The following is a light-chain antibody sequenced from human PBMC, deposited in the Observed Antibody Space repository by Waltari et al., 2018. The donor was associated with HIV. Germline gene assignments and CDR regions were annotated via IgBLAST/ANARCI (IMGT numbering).Light chain of an antibody. Sequence: QSVMTQPASASGTPGQRVTISCSGSRSNIGSNTVSWFQQLPRTAPRLLSYGKNQRPSGVPDRFSGSKSGTSASLAISGLQSEDEADYFCAAWDDSLNGPVFGGGTKLTVL. J-gene: IGLJ2*01. CDR3: AAWDDSLNGPV. CDR2: GKN. V-gene: IGLV1-44*01. CDR1: RSNIGSNT.